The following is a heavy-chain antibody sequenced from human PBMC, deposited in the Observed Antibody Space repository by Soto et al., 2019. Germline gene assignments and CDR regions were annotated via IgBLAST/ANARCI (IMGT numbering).Heavy chain of an antibody. CDR3: AKDQMGRGWRTLDS. V-gene: IGHV3-30*18. CDR1: GLTFSGYG. J-gene: IGHJ4*02. Sequence: QVQMVESGGGVVQPGTSLRLSCVVTGLTFSGYGMHWVRQAPGKALEWVADITYDGSSTYYADAVKGRFTVSRDNSKNILHLQMTSLRGDDTAMYYCAKDQMGRGWRTLDSWGQGTLVIVSS. CDR2: ITYDGSST. D-gene: IGHD3-10*01.